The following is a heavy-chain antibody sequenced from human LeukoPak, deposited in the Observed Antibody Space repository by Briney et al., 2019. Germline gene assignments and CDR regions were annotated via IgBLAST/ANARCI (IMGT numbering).Heavy chain of an antibody. D-gene: IGHD3-22*01. CDR3: ARGPYSYDSSGAFDI. Sequence: PSETLSLTCTVSGDSISSGDYYWGWIRQPAGRGLEWIGRISSSGSTNYTASVKSRVTISVDTSKNQFSLKLSSVTAADTAVYFCARGPYSYDSSGAFDIWGQGTMVTVSS. CDR1: GDSISSGDYY. V-gene: IGHV4-61*02. J-gene: IGHJ3*02. CDR2: ISSSGST.